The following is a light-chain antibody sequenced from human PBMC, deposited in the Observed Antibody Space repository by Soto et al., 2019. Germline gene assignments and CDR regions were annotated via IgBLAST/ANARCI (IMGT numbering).Light chain of an antibody. CDR3: QQRSNWLT. CDR2: GAS. CDR1: QSVSTNP. J-gene: IGKJ4*01. Sequence: EIVLTQSPDTLSLSPGERATLSCRASQSVSTNPLAWYQQRPGQAPRPLIYGASSRATGIPARFSGSGSATDFTLTISSLEAEDFAVYYCQQRSNWLTFGGGTKVDIK. V-gene: IGKV3D-20*02.